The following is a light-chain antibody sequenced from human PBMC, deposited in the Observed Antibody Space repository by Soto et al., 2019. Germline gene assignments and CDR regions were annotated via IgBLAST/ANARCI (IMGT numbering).Light chain of an antibody. CDR2: DAS. V-gene: IGKV1-5*01. Sequence: DIQMTQSPSALSASVGDRVIITCRASQYISNWVAWYQQKPGKAPKLLIYDASTLESGVPSRFTGSSSGTEFTLTISSLQPDDFATDDGQQYNSCSGTFGGGTKVEIK. CDR3: QQYNSCSGT. J-gene: IGKJ4*01. CDR1: QYISNW.